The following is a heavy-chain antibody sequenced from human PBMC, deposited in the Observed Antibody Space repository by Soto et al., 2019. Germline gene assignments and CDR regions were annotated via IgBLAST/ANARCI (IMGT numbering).Heavy chain of an antibody. Sequence: LVKLSFKASVGTFSSYAISWLRHAPGQGLEWMGGIIPIFGTANYSQKFQGRVTVTADESTSTAYMELSSLRSEDTAVYYCARDRRTDIVVVPAAFWAFDYWGQGTLVTVSS. CDR2: IIPIFGTA. J-gene: IGHJ4*02. V-gene: IGHV1-69*13. D-gene: IGHD2-2*01. CDR3: ARDRRTDIVVVPAAFWAFDY. CDR1: VGTFSSYA.